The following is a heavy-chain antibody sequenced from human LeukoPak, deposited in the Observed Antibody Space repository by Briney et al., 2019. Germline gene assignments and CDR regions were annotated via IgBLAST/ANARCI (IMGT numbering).Heavy chain of an antibody. CDR3: AIQKADLITMIRGIIAY. V-gene: IGHV3-7*01. CDR1: GFTFSSYW. J-gene: IGHJ4*02. CDR2: IKQDGSEE. Sequence: GGSLRLSCAASGFTFSSYWMSWVRQAPGKGLEWVANIKQDGSEEDYVDSVKGRFTISRDNAKNSLYLQMNSLRAEDTAVYYCAIQKADLITMIRGIIAYWGQGTLVTVSS. D-gene: IGHD3-10*01.